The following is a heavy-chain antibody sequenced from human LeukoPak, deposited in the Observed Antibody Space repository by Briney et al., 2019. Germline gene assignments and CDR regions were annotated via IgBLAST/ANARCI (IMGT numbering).Heavy chain of an antibody. D-gene: IGHD6-19*01. Sequence: GGSLRLSCAASGFTFSSYWMSWVRQAPGKGLEWVSYISTSSTTIYYADSVKGRFTISRDNARNSLYLQMNSLRAEDTAVYYCARGPYTNGHYFDYWGQGTLVTVSS. V-gene: IGHV3-48*04. J-gene: IGHJ4*02. CDR1: GFTFSSYW. CDR3: ARGPYTNGHYFDY. CDR2: ISTSSTTI.